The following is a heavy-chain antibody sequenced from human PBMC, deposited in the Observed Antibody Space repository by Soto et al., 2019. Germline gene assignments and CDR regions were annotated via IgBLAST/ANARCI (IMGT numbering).Heavy chain of an antibody. V-gene: IGHV4-31*03. J-gene: IGHJ6*02. Sequence: QVQLQESGPGLVKPSQTLSLTCTVSGGSISGGAYYWSWVRQHPEKGLEWIGYIYSGGTTAYNPSLRSRVVISLDTSKNQFSLKLSSMTAADTAIYYCARDGGPRGDYYYAMDVWGQGTTVTVSS. D-gene: IGHD3-10*01. CDR1: GGSISGGAYY. CDR2: IYSGGTT. CDR3: ARDGGPRGDYYYAMDV.